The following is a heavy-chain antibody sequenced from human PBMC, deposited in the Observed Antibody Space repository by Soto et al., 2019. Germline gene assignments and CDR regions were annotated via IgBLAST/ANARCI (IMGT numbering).Heavy chain of an antibody. CDR3: ARDRPWQQLVRTYYYYGMDV. D-gene: IGHD6-13*01. Sequence: GGSLRLSCAASGFAFSSYSMNWVRQAPGKGLEWVSYISSSSSTIYYADSVKGRFTISRDNAKNSLYLQMNSLRDEDTAVYYCARDRPWQQLVRTYYYYGMDVWGQGTTVTVSS. CDR1: GFAFSSYS. CDR2: ISSSSSTI. V-gene: IGHV3-48*02. J-gene: IGHJ6*02.